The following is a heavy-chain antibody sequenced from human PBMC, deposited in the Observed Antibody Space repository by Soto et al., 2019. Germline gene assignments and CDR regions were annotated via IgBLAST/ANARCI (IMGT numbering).Heavy chain of an antibody. Sequence: EVQLLESGGGLVQPGGSLRLSCAASGFTFSSYAMSWVRQAPGKGLEWVSAISGSGGSTYYADSVKGRFTISRDNSKNSLYLQMKGLRAEDTAVYYCAKYYDSSGHQGFDYWGQETLVTVSS. V-gene: IGHV3-23*01. CDR2: ISGSGGST. CDR1: GFTFSSYA. D-gene: IGHD3-22*01. J-gene: IGHJ4*02. CDR3: AKYYDSSGHQGFDY.